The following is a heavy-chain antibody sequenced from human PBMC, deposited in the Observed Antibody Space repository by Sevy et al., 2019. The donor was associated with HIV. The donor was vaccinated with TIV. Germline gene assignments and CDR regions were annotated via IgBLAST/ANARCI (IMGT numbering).Heavy chain of an antibody. J-gene: IGHJ4*02. CDR3: TRDAGYIVGWYPSNY. V-gene: IGHV3-30*04. CDR2: LSYDGGAQ. D-gene: IGHD6-19*01. Sequence: GGSLRLSCAASGFSVSSHAMHWVRQAPGKGLEWVALLSYDGGAQYYADSVKGRFSISRDNSKNILYLQMNSLRPADTALYYCTRDAGYIVGWYPSNYWGQGTLVTVSS. CDR1: GFSVSSHA.